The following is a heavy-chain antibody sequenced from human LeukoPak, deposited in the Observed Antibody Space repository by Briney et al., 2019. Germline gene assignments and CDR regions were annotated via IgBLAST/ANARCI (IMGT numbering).Heavy chain of an antibody. CDR3: AREEHWNDDHYFDY. J-gene: IGHJ4*02. V-gene: IGHV1-2*02. CDR2: INPNSGGT. CDR1: GYTFTSYD. D-gene: IGHD1-1*01. Sequence: GASVKVSCKASGYTFTSYDINWVRQAPGQGLEWMGWINPNSGGTNYAQKFQGRVTMTRDTSISTAYMELSRLRSDDTAVYYCAREEHWNDDHYFDYWGQGTLVTVSS.